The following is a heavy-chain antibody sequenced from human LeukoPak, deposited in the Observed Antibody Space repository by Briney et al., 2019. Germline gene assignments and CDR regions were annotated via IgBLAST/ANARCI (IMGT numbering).Heavy chain of an antibody. Sequence: PGGSLRLSCAASGFTFSSYGMHWVRQAPGKGLEWVAVISYDGSNKYYADSVKGRFTISRDNSKNTLYLQMNSLRAEDTAVYYCAKPYYIYYYYYYMDVWGKGTTVTVSS. CDR2: ISYDGSNK. J-gene: IGHJ6*03. CDR1: GFTFSSYG. CDR3: AKPYYIYYYYYYMDV. V-gene: IGHV3-30*18. D-gene: IGHD2/OR15-2a*01.